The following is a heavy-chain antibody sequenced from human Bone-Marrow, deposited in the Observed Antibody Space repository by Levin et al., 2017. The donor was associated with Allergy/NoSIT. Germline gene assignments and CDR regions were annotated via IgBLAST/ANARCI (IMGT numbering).Heavy chain of an antibody. Sequence: GGSLRLSCAASGFTFSSYWMHWVRQAPGKGLVWVSRINSDGSSTSYADSVKGRFTISRDNAKNTLYLQMNSLRAEDTAVYYCARDPFSTVVTPYFDYWGQGTLVTVSS. J-gene: IGHJ4*02. CDR1: GFTFSSYW. D-gene: IGHD4-23*01. V-gene: IGHV3-74*01. CDR3: ARDPFSTVVTPYFDY. CDR2: INSDGSST.